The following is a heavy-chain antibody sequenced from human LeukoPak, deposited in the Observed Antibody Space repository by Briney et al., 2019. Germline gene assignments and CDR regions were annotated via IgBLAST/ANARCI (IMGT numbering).Heavy chain of an antibody. V-gene: IGHV1-69*13. CDR3: ARGIPRLTIPAAIEFYYYYYMDV. CDR2: IIPIFGTA. Sequence: SVKVSCKASGGTFSSYAISWVRQAPGQGLEWMGGIIPIFGTANYAQKFQGRVTITADESTSTAYMELSSLRSEDTAVYYCARGIPRLTIPAAIEFYYYYYMDVWGKGTTVTVSS. CDR1: GGTFSSYA. J-gene: IGHJ6*03. D-gene: IGHD2-2*01.